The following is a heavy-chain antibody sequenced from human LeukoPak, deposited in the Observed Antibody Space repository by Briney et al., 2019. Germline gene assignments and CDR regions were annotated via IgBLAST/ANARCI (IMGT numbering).Heavy chain of an antibody. Sequence: GGSLRLSCAASGFTVSSNYMSWVRQAPGKGLEWVSGISWNSGSIGYADSVKGRFTISRDDSKNTLYLQMNSLKTEDTAVYYCTTDSFTVIVPTAKGPWGQGTLVTVSS. CDR1: GFTVSSNY. V-gene: IGHV3-53*01. CDR2: SWNSGSI. D-gene: IGHD2-2*01. CDR3: TTDSFTVIVPTAKGP. J-gene: IGHJ5*02.